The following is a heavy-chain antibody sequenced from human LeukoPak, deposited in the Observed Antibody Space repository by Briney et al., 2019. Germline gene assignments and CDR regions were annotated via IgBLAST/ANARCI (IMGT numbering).Heavy chain of an antibody. V-gene: IGHV3-33*06. CDR3: TKGQHYHDTSVGENFDW. CDR1: GFTFSTYG. J-gene: IGHJ4*02. CDR2: IWYDGSSK. D-gene: IGHD3-22*01. Sequence: TGGSLRLSCAASGFTFSTYGMLWVRQAPGKGLEWVALIWYDGSSKFYVYSVQVQFTISSFNSKTILFLQLHSLRVKDTDVFYYTKGQHYHDTSVGENFDWWGQGTLVTV.